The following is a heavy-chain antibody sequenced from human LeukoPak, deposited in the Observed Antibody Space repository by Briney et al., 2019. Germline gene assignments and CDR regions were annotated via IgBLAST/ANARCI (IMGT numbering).Heavy chain of an antibody. D-gene: IGHD1-14*01. Sequence: GRSLRLSCAASGFIFYNYGMHWVRQAPGKGLEWVALISYGESDKYYADSVKGRFTIARDNSKNTLCLQMNNLRAEDTAVYYCAKVKAYNVIDYWGQGTLVAVSS. CDR1: GFIFYNYG. J-gene: IGHJ4*02. CDR3: AKVKAYNVIDY. CDR2: ISYGESDK. V-gene: IGHV3-30*18.